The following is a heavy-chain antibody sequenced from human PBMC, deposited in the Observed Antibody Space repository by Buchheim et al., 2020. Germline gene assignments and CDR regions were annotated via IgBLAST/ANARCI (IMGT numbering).Heavy chain of an antibody. CDR3: ASPSRGYFYYLDV. J-gene: IGHJ6*03. V-gene: IGHV3-11*05. Sequence: QVQLVESGGGMVKPGGSLRLSCAASGFTFSDYYLTWIRQAPGKGLEWVSYISSSSTYTDYADSVRGRFTISRDNAMNSLYLQMNSLRAEDTAVYYCASPSRGYFYYLDVWGQGTT. CDR2: ISSSSTYT. CDR1: GFTFSDYY. D-gene: IGHD3-10*01.